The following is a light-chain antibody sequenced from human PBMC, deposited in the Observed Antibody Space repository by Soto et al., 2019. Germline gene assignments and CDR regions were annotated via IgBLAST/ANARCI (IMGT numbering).Light chain of an antibody. J-gene: IGKJ1*01. CDR1: QSISSY. V-gene: IGKV1-39*01. CDR2: GAS. CDR3: QQSYSTPLT. Sequence: DIQMTQSPSSLSASVGDRVTITCRASQSISSYLHWYQQKPGKATKLLIYGASSLQSGVPSTFSGSGSGTDFTLTISSLQPEDFATYYCQQSYSTPLTCGQGTKVEIK.